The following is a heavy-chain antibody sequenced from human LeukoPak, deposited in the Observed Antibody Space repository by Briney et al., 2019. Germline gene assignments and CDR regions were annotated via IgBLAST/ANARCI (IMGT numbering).Heavy chain of an antibody. CDR2: GST. CDR3: ARNPSGWYLSPLGGYYYYMDV. D-gene: IGHD6-19*01. J-gene: IGHJ6*03. Sequence: GSTNYNPSLKSRVTISLDTSKNQFSLKLSSVTAADTAVYYCARNPSGWYLSPLGGYYYYMDVWGKGTTVTISS. V-gene: IGHV4-59*01.